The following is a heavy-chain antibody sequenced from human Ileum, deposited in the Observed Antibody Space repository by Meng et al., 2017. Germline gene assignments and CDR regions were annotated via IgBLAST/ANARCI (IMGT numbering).Heavy chain of an antibody. V-gene: IGHV4-38-2*02. Sequence: SETLSLTCAVSGYSISSDYYWGWIRQPPGKGLEWISSIHHSGTTYYNPSLKSRVTTSIDMSKNRFSLRVTSVTAADTAIYYCVRDRGDGGTTDFWGQGTLVTVSS. CDR3: VRDRGDGGTTDF. J-gene: IGHJ4*02. D-gene: IGHD1-14*01. CDR1: GYSISSDYY. CDR2: IHHSGTT.